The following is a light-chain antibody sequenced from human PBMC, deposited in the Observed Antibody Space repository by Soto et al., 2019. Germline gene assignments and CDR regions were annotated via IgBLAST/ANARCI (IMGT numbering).Light chain of an antibody. Sequence: QSVLTQPASVSGSPGQSITISCTGTSSDVGAYDFVSWYQQHPDKAHKLMIYEVSNRPSGVSNRFSGSKSVNTATLTISGLQAEDEADYYCSSYTRRSTRVFGTGTXVTVL. CDR3: SSYTRRSTRV. J-gene: IGLJ1*01. V-gene: IGLV2-14*03. CDR2: EVS. CDR1: SSDVGAYDF.